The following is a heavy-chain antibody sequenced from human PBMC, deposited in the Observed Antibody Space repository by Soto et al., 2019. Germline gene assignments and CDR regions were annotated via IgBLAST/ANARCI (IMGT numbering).Heavy chain of an antibody. D-gene: IGHD6-25*01. CDR3: ARHGVAALQFDS. V-gene: IGHV4-39*01. CDR2: VYHSGIT. J-gene: IGHJ4*02. CDR1: GGSISSSSYY. Sequence: WETLSLTGTVSGGSISSSSYYWGWIRQPPGKGLEWIGSVYHSGITYYHSSLKTRVTISVDTSKNQFSLKLSSVTAADTAVYYCARHGVAALQFDSWGQGTLVTVSS.